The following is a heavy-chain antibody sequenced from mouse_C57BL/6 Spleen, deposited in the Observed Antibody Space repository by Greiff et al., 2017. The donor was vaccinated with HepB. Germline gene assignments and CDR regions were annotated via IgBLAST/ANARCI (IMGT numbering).Heavy chain of an antibody. V-gene: IGHV1-18*01. Sequence: VKLVESGPELVKPGASVKIPCKASGYTFTDYNMDWVKQSHGKSLEWIGDINPNNGGTIYNQKFKGKATLTVDKSSSTAYMELRSLTSEDTAVYYCARSPITTVVADFDYWGQGTTLTVSS. CDR3: ARSPITTVVADFDY. J-gene: IGHJ2*01. CDR2: INPNNGGT. D-gene: IGHD1-1*01. CDR1: GYTFTDYN.